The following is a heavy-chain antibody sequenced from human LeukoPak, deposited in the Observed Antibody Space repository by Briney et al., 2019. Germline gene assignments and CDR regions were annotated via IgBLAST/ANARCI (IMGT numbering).Heavy chain of an antibody. CDR2: ISGSGGST. J-gene: IGHJ5*02. CDR3: AKDQGSSWSEPFGP. Sequence: GGSLRLSCAASGFTFSSYAMSWVRQAPGKGLEWVSAISGSGGSTHYADSVKGRFTISRDNSKNTLYLQMNSLRAEDTAVYYCAKDQGSSWSEPFGPWGQGTLVTVSS. CDR1: GFTFSSYA. V-gene: IGHV3-23*01. D-gene: IGHD6-13*01.